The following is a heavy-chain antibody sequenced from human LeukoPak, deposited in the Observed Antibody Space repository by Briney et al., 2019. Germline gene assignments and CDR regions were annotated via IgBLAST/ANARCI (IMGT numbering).Heavy chain of an antibody. CDR3: ARVLPAMYNYDFWSGPPDV. CDR1: GGLFSGYY. Sequence: SETLSLTCAVYGGLFSGYYWNWIRQPPGNGLEWIGESNHSGSTNYNPSLKRRVTISVDTSKNQFSLKLSSVTAADTAVYYRARVLPAMYNYDFWSGPPDVWGKGTTVTVSS. D-gene: IGHD3-3*01. CDR2: SNHSGST. J-gene: IGHJ6*04. V-gene: IGHV4-34*01.